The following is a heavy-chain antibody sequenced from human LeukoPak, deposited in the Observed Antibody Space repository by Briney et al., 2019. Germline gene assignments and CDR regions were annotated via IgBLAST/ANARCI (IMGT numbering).Heavy chain of an antibody. CDR3: ARSTISGYSSDFDY. J-gene: IGHJ4*02. Sequence: ASVKVSCKASGYTFTGYYMHWVRQAPGQGLEWMGWINPNSGGTNYAQKFQGRVTMTRDTSISTAYMELSRLRSDDTAVYYCARSTISGYSSDFDYWGQGTLVTVSS. D-gene: IGHD6-25*01. CDR1: GYTFTGYY. V-gene: IGHV1-2*02. CDR2: INPNSGGT.